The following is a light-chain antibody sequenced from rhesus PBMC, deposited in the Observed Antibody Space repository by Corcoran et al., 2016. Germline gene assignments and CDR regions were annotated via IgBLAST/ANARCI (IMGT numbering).Light chain of an antibody. V-gene: IGKV1S9*01. CDR2: RAS. CDR3: QQGYSYPLT. J-gene: IGKJ4*01. Sequence: DIQMTQSPSSLSASVGDRVTITCQASQSLSNYLNWYQQKPGKIPKLLLYRASSLQSGIPSRFSGSGSGTDFTLTISSLQPEDFATYYCQQGYSYPLTFGGGTKVGLK. CDR1: QSLSNY.